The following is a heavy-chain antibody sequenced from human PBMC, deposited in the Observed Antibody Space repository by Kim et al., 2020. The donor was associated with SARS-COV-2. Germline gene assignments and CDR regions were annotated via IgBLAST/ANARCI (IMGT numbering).Heavy chain of an antibody. CDR1: GGSISSSNCF. V-gene: IGHV4-39*01. J-gene: IGHJ4*02. D-gene: IGHD1-26*01. Sequence: SETLSLTYTVSGGSISSSNCFWGWVRQPPGKGLEWIGIIYSSGTTYYNPSLESRLTISADTSRNHFSLKLSSVTASDTAVYYCASLGLYNGGEHYFDYWGQGALVAVSS. CDR3: ASLGLYNGGEHYFDY. CDR2: IYSSGTT.